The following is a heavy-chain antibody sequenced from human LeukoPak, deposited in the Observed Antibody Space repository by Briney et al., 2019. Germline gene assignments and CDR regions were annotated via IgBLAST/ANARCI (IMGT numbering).Heavy chain of an antibody. CDR3: AKDLALWFGESYYFDY. CDR2: IRYDGSNK. CDR1: GFTFSSYG. Sequence: GGSLRLSXAASGFTFSSYGMHWVRQAPGKGLEWVAFIRYDGSNKYYADSVKGRFTISRDNSKNTLYLQMNSLRAEDTAVYYCAKDLALWFGESYYFDYWGQGTLVTVSS. V-gene: IGHV3-30*02. J-gene: IGHJ4*02. D-gene: IGHD3-10*01.